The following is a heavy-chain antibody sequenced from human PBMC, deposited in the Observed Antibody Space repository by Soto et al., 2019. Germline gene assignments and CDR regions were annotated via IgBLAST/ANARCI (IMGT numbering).Heavy chain of an antibody. CDR1: GGSISSGGYY. CDR2: IYYSGST. J-gene: IGHJ5*02. V-gene: IGHV4-31*03. D-gene: IGHD6-13*01. CDR3: ARDSRQLTQGWFDP. Sequence: QVQLQESGPGLVKPSQTLSLTCTVSGGSISSGGYYWSWIRQHPGKGLEWIGYIYYSGSTYYNPSLKCRVTISVDTSKNQFSLKLSSVTAADTAVYYCARDSRQLTQGWFDPWGQGTLVTVSS.